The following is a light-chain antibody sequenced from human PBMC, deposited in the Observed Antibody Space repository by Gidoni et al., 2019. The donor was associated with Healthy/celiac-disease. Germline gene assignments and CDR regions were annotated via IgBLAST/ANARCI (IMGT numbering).Light chain of an antibody. CDR2: EVS. J-gene: IGLJ2*01. CDR3: SSYAGSNNRVV. CDR1: SSDVGGYNY. V-gene: IGLV2-8*01. Sequence: QSALTQPPSASGSPGQSVTISCTGTSSDVGGYNYVSWYQQHPGKAPKLMIYEVSKRRSGVPDRFSGSKSGNTASLTVSGLQAEDEADYYCSSYAGSNNRVVFGGGTKLTVL.